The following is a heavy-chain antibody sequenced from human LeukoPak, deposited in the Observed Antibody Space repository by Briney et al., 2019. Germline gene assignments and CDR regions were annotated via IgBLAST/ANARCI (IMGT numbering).Heavy chain of an antibody. CDR3: ARDRINMMVLGHDSGLDC. V-gene: IGHV3-30*19. CDR1: GFSLSEYG. Sequence: GGSLRLPCVGSGFSLSEYGIHWVRQAPGKGLEWVAVVSYDGGQKYYADSVKGRFTISRETSRDTVSLEMNSLRVEDTAVYYCARDRINMMVLGHDSGLDCWGQGTLVTVSS. CDR2: VSYDGGQK. D-gene: IGHD3-22*01. J-gene: IGHJ4*02.